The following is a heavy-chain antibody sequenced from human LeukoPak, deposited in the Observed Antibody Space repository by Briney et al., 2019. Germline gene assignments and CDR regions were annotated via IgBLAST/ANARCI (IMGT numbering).Heavy chain of an antibody. V-gene: IGHV6-1*01. J-gene: IGHJ5*02. CDR1: GDSVSSNSAA. D-gene: IGHD6-19*01. CDR3: ARTPGYSSGWFSPYNWFDP. CDR2: TYYRSKWYN. Sequence: SQTLSLTCAISGDSVSSNSAAWNWIRQSPSRGLEWLGRTYYRSKWYNDYAVSVKSRITINPDTSKNQFSLQLNSVAPEDTAVYYYARTPGYSSGWFSPYNWFDPWGQGTLVTVSS.